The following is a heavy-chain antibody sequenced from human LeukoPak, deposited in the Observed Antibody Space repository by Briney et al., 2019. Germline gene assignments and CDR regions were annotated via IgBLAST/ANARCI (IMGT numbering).Heavy chain of an antibody. Sequence: GGSLRLSCAASGFTFSSYGMHWVRQAPGKGLEWVAVISYDGSNKYYADSVKGRFTISRDNSKNTLYLQMNSLRAEDTAVYYGGSGTLGYWGQGTLVTVSP. J-gene: IGHJ4*02. D-gene: IGHD3-10*01. CDR3: GSGTLGY. CDR1: GFTFSSYG. CDR2: ISYDGSNK. V-gene: IGHV3-30*03.